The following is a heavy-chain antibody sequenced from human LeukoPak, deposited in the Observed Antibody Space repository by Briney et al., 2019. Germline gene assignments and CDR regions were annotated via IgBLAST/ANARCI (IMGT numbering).Heavy chain of an antibody. CDR3: ARLLYYYDSSIYQRYFDY. J-gene: IGHJ4*02. CDR1: GFTVSSNY. V-gene: IGHV3-53*01. CDR2: FYSGGST. D-gene: IGHD3-22*01. Sequence: GGSLRLSCAASGFTVSSNYMSWVRQAPGKGLEWVSIFYSGGSTYYADSVKGRFTISRDNSKNTLYLQMNSLRAEDTAVYYCARLLYYYDSSIYQRYFDYWGQGTLVTVSS.